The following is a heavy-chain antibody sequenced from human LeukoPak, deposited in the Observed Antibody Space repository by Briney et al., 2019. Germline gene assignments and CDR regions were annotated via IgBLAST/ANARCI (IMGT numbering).Heavy chain of an antibody. J-gene: IGHJ6*03. CDR2: IYPGDSDT. D-gene: IGHD3-22*01. CDR1: GYSFANYW. CDR3: ARLNYYDSSGSPGWYYYYYMDV. Sequence: GESLKISCKGSGYSFANYWIGWVRQMPGKGLEWMGIIYPGDSDTRYSPSFQGHVTISADKSIITAYLQWSSLKASDTAMYYCARLNYYDSSGSPGWYYYYYMDVWGKGTTVTVSS. V-gene: IGHV5-51*01.